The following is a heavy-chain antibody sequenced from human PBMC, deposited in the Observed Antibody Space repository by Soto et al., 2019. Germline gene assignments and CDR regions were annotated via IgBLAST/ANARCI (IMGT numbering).Heavy chain of an antibody. V-gene: IGHV3-9*01. D-gene: IGHD2-15*01. CDR2: ISWNSDSI. CDR1: GFTFDDFA. CDR3: AKYSSGYFDL. Sequence: EVQLVESGGGLVQPGRSLRLSCAASGFTFDDFAMHWVRQAPGKGLEWVSGISWNSDSIGYTDSVKGRFTISRDNTENSLYLQMNSLRTEDTALYYCAKYSSGYFDLWGRDTLVTVSS. J-gene: IGHJ2*01.